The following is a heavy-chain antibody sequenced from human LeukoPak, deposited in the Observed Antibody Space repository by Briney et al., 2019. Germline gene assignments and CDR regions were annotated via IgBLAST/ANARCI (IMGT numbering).Heavy chain of an antibody. CDR1: GFTFNTYA. Sequence: PGGSLRLSCATSGFTFNTYAMSWVRQAPGKGLVWVSRINSDGSSTSYADSVKGRFTISRDNAKNTLYLQMNSLRAEDTAVYYCARVGPRLFGVAATRFDYWGQGTLVTVSS. V-gene: IGHV3-74*01. CDR3: ARVGPRLFGVAATRFDY. J-gene: IGHJ4*02. D-gene: IGHD3-3*01. CDR2: INSDGSST.